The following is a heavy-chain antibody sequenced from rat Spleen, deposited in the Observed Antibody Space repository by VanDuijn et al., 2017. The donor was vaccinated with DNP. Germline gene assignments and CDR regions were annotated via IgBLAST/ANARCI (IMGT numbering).Heavy chain of an antibody. V-gene: IGHV5-27*01. CDR3: TTLTTVAYAMDA. Sequence: EVKLVESGGGLVQPGRSLKLSCAASGFTFSNYGMAWVRQAPTKGLEWVASITNSGGSTYYRDSVKGRFTISRDNAKSTLYLQMDSLRSEDTATYYCTTLTTVAYAMDAWGQGTSVTVSS. CDR2: ITNSGGST. D-gene: IGHD1-3*01. J-gene: IGHJ4*01. CDR1: GFTFSNYG.